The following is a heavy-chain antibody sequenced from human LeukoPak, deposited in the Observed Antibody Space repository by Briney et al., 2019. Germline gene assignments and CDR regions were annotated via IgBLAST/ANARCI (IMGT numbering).Heavy chain of an antibody. V-gene: IGHV1-46*01. CDR2: INPSGGST. J-gene: IGHJ4*02. CDR3: ATLPVSDYDILTGYPYYFDY. CDR1: GYTFTSYY. D-gene: IGHD3-9*01. Sequence: GASVKVSCKASGYTFTSYYMHWVRLAPGQGLEWMGIINPSGGSTSYAQKFQGRVTMTRDTSTSTVYMELSSLRSEDTAVYYCATLPVSDYDILTGYPYYFDYWGQGTLVTVSS.